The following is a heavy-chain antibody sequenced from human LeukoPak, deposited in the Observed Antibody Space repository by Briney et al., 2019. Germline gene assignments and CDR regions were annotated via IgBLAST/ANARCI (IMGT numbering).Heavy chain of an antibody. CDR3: ARGDYYGSPKVVAA. D-gene: IGHD3-10*01. CDR1: GYTFTDYY. V-gene: IGHV1-2*02. J-gene: IGHJ5*02. Sequence: ASVKVSCKASGYTFTDYYINWVRQAPGQGLEWIGWINPNSGDTNYAQKFQDRVTMTRDTSISTAYIELNFLRSDDTAVFYCARGDYYGSPKVVAAWGQGTLVTVST. CDR2: INPNSGDT.